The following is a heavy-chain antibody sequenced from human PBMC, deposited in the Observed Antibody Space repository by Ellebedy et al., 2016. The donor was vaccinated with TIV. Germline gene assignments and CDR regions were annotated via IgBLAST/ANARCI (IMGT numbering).Heavy chain of an antibody. Sequence: GGSLRLSCAASGFTFSDYYMSWIRQAPGKGLEWVSYISSSSSTIYYADSVKGRFTISRDNAKNSLYLQMNSLRAEDTAVYYCARGASYSSGWYSHPWGQGTLVTVSS. D-gene: IGHD6-19*01. V-gene: IGHV3-11*04. J-gene: IGHJ5*02. CDR1: GFTFSDYY. CDR2: ISSSSSTI. CDR3: ARGASYSSGWYSHP.